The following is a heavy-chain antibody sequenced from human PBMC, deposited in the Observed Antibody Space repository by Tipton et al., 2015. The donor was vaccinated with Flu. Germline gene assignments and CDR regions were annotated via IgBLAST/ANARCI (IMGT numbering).Heavy chain of an antibody. V-gene: IGHV3-30-3*01. Sequence: RSLRLSCAASGFTFSSYAMHWVRQAPGKGLEWVAVISYDGSNKYYADSVKGRFTISRDNSKNTLYLQMNSLRAEGTAVYYCARGGGYDSSGYPSYYYGMDVWDQGP. CDR2: ISYDGSNK. CDR3: ARGGGYDSSGYPSYYYGMDV. D-gene: IGHD3-22*01. J-gene: IGHJ6*02. CDR1: GFTFSSYA.